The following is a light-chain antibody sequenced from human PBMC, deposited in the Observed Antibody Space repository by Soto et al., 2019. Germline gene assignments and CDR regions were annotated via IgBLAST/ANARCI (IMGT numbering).Light chain of an antibody. J-gene: IGKJ1*01. Sequence: EIMMTQSPATLSVSPGERATLSFGASQSVRSYLAWYQQKPGQAPRLLIHGASTRAPGIPARFSGSGSGTDFTLTISSLQSEDFAVYYCHQYDHWPQTFGQGTKVDIK. V-gene: IGKV3-15*01. CDR1: QSVRSY. CDR2: GAS. CDR3: HQYDHWPQT.